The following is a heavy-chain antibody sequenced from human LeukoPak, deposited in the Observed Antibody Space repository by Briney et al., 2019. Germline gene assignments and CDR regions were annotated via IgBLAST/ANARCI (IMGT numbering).Heavy chain of an antibody. CDR2: ISAYNGNT. J-gene: IGHJ4*02. D-gene: IGHD6-19*01. CDR1: GYTFTSYG. V-gene: IGHV1-18*01. Sequence: ASVTVSCTASGYTFTSYGISWVRQAPGQGLEWMGWISAYNGNTNYAQKLQGRVTMTTDTSTSTAYMELRSLRSDDTAVYYCARKKRLGWYDYWGQGTLVTVSS. CDR3: ARKKRLGWYDY.